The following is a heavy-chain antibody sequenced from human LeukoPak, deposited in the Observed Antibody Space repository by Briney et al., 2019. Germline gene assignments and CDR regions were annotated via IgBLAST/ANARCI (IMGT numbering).Heavy chain of an antibody. CDR2: INPNSGGT. CDR3: ARGRQWEPLGGYYFDY. Sequence: GASVKVSCKASGYTFTGYYMHWVRQAPGQGLEWMGWINPNSGGTNYAQKFQGRVTMTRDTSISTAYMELSRLRSDDTAVYYCARGRQWEPLGGYYFDYWGQGTLVTVSS. V-gene: IGHV1-2*02. CDR1: GYTFTGYY. J-gene: IGHJ4*02. D-gene: IGHD1-26*01.